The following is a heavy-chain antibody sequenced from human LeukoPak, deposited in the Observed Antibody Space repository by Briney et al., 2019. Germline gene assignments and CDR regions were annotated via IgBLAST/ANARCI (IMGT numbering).Heavy chain of an antibody. Sequence: ASVKVSCKASGYTFTSYYMHWVRQAPGQGLEWMGWMNPNSGNTIYAQKFQGRVTITRNTSISTAYMELSSLRSEDTAVYYCARRAVAYKYSYYMDVWGKGTAVTVSS. CDR1: GYTFTSYY. J-gene: IGHJ6*03. D-gene: IGHD6-19*01. V-gene: IGHV1-8*03. CDR2: MNPNSGNT. CDR3: ARRAVAYKYSYYMDV.